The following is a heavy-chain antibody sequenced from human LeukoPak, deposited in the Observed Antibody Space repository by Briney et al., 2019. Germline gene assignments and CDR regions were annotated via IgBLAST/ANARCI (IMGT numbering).Heavy chain of an antibody. J-gene: IGHJ4*02. V-gene: IGHV4-59*01. CDR3: ARASSGYYRYFDY. Sequence: MSSETLSLTCTVSGGSISSYYWSWIRQPPGKGLEWIGYIYYSGSTNYNPSLKSRVTISVDTSKNQFSLKLSSVTAADTAVYYCARASSGYYRYFDYWGQGTLVTVSS. D-gene: IGHD3-22*01. CDR1: GGSISSYY. CDR2: IYYSGST.